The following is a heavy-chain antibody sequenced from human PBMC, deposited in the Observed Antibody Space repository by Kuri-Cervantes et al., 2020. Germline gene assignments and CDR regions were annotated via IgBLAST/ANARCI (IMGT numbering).Heavy chain of an antibody. J-gene: IGHJ4*02. Sequence: SETLSLTCTVSGYSISSGYYWGWIRQPPGKGLEWIGNIYHSGSAYYNPSLKSRVTISVDTSKNQFSLKLSSVTAADTAVYYCARVYVWGSYRSDYWGQGTLVTVSS. CDR2: IYHSGSA. CDR1: GYSISSGYY. D-gene: IGHD3-16*02. V-gene: IGHV4-38-2*02. CDR3: ARVYVWGSYRSDY.